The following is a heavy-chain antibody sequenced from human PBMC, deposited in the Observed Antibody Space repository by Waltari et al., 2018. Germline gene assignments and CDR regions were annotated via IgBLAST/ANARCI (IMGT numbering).Heavy chain of an antibody. V-gene: IGHV4-34*01. CDR1: GGSFSGYY. Sequence: QVQLQQWGAGPLKPSETLSLTCAVYGGSFSGYYWSWIRQPPGKGLEWIGEINHSGSTNYNPSLKSRVTISVDTSKNQFSLKLSSVTAADTAVYYCARRVMVVAAMSLFDPWGQGTLVTVSS. CDR3: ARRVMVVAAMSLFDP. J-gene: IGHJ5*02. CDR2: INHSGST. D-gene: IGHD2-15*01.